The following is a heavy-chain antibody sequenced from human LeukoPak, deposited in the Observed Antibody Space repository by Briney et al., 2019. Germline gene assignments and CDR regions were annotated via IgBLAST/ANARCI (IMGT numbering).Heavy chain of an antibody. D-gene: IGHD2-21*02. V-gene: IGHV1-69*04. Sequence: SVKVSCRASGRTLSTYAISWVRQAPGQGIEWIGRIITILVIANYAQKCQGRVTITADKSTSTAYMELSSLRSEDKAAYYCARDRIVLVTAGIVWFEPWGRGTLVTVSS. CDR3: ARDRIVLVTAGIVWFEP. CDR2: IITILVIA. CDR1: GRTLSTYA. J-gene: IGHJ5*02.